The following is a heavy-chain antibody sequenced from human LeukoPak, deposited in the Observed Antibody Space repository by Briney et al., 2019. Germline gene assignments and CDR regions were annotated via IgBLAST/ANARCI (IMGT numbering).Heavy chain of an antibody. CDR3: ARRKIYCSSTSCYYYYYMDV. Sequence: PSETLSLTCAVYGGSFSDYYWSWIRQPPGKGLEWIGEINHSGSTSYNPSLKSRVTISVDTSKNQFSLKLSSVTAADTAVYYCARRKIYCSSTSCYYYYYMDVWGKGTTVTVSS. D-gene: IGHD2-2*01. V-gene: IGHV4-34*01. J-gene: IGHJ6*03. CDR1: GGSFSDYY. CDR2: INHSGST.